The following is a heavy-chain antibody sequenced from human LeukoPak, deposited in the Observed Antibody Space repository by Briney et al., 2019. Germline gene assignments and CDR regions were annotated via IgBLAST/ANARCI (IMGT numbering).Heavy chain of an antibody. J-gene: IGHJ4*02. CDR3: AKAAKQGWYFDY. D-gene: IGHD2-15*01. CDR2: ISWNSGSI. V-gene: IGHV3-9*01. Sequence: SLRLSCASSGFTFDDYAMHWVRQAPGKGLEGVSGISWNSGSIGYADSVKGRFTISRDNAKNSLYLQMNSLRAEDTALYYCAKAAKQGWYFDYWGQGTLVTVSS. CDR1: GFTFDDYA.